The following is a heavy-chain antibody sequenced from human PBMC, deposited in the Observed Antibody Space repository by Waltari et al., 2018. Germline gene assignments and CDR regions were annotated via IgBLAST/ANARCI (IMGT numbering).Heavy chain of an antibody. CDR3: ARSSGLDK. Sequence: EVQLVESGGGLVQPGGSLRLSGAASGFALSTYTMNWVRQAPGKVLEWISFISDAGGIIYYADSVKGRFTISRDNAKNSLYLQMNSLRDDDTALYYCARSSGLDKWGQGTLVTVSS. J-gene: IGHJ4*02. CDR1: GFALSTYT. CDR2: ISDAGGII. D-gene: IGHD3-22*01. V-gene: IGHV3-48*02.